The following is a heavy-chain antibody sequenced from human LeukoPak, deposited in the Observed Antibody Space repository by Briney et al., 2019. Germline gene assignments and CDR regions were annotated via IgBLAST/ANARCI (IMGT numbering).Heavy chain of an antibody. CDR1: GGTFSSYA. Sequence: SVKVSCKASGGTFSSYAISWVRQAPGQGLEWMGMIIPILGIANYAQKFQGRVTITADKSTSTAYMELSSLRSEDTAVYYCARVPIVVVTATNYWFDPWGQGTLVTVSS. J-gene: IGHJ5*02. CDR3: ARVPIVVVTATNYWFDP. CDR2: IIPILGIA. V-gene: IGHV1-69*04. D-gene: IGHD2-21*02.